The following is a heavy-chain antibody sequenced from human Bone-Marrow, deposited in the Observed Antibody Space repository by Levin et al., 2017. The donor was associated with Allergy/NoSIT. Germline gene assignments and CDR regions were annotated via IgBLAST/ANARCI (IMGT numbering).Heavy chain of an antibody. J-gene: IGHJ3*01. CDR2: LSFDGYSR. Sequence: LSLTCVASGIAFSNSIMHWVRQAPGKGLEWVSALSFDGYSRYYADSVKGRFTISRDDSRNTVSLQMDSLRNEDTAVYYCAREGHTSGRCGCFDDWGQGTMVIVSP. V-gene: IGHV3-30-3*01. CDR3: AREGHTSGRCGCFDD. D-gene: IGHD6-19*01. CDR1: GIAFSNSI.